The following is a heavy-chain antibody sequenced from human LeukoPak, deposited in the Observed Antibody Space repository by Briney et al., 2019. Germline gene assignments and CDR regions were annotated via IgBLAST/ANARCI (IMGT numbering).Heavy chain of an antibody. CDR2: INPNSGGT. V-gene: IGHV1-2*02. CDR3: ARGGFSGYYYVLAFDI. Sequence: ASVKVPCKASGYTFTGYYMHWVRQAPGQGLEWMGWINPNSGGTNYAQKFQGTVTMTRDTSISTAYMELSRLRSDDTAVYYCARGGFSGYYYVLAFDIWGQGTMVTVSS. J-gene: IGHJ3*02. D-gene: IGHD3-22*01. CDR1: GYTFTGYY.